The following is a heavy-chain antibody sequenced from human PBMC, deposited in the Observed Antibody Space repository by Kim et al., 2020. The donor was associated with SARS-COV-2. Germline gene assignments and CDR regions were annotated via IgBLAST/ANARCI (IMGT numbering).Heavy chain of an antibody. CDR2: TYYRSKWYN. CDR3: AKSSAVQLERRWGWFDP. Sequence: SQTLSLTCAISGDSVSSNSAAWNWIRQSPSRGLEWLGRTYYRSKWYNDYAVSVKSRITINPDTSKNQFSLQLNSVTPEDTAVYYCAKSSAVQLERRWGWFDPWGQGTLVTVSS. J-gene: IGHJ5*02. CDR1: GDSVSSNSAA. D-gene: IGHD1-1*01. V-gene: IGHV6-1*01.